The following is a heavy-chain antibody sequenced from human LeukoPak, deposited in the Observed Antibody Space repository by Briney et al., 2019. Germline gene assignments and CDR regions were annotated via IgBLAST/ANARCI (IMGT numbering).Heavy chain of an antibody. D-gene: IGHD3-10*01. CDR2: IAADGAS. CDR3: AKGPNFGSWRAVDY. V-gene: IGHV3-23*01. Sequence: SGGSLRLSCAASDSSFRSHDMSWVRQTLERGLEGVSSIAADGASWYADSVRGRFTISRDRSQNILYLQMNSLRADDTAIYYCAKGPNFGSWRAVDYWGQGSLVTVSS. J-gene: IGHJ4*02. CDR1: DSSFRSHD.